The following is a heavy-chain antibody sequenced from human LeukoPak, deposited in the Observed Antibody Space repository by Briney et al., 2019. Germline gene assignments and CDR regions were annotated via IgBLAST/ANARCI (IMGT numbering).Heavy chain of an antibody. D-gene: IGHD3-3*01. Sequence: EASVTVSCTASGYTFTSYDINWVRQATGQGLEWMGWMNPNSGNTGYAQKFQGRVTMTRNTSISTAYMELSSLRSEDTAVYYCARGGNYDFWSGYLDFDYWGQGTLVTVSS. CDR3: ARGGNYDFWSGYLDFDY. CDR1: GYTFTSYD. V-gene: IGHV1-8*01. J-gene: IGHJ4*02. CDR2: MNPNSGNT.